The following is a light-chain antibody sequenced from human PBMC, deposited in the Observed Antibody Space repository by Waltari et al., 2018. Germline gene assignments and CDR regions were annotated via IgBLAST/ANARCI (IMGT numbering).Light chain of an antibody. V-gene: IGKV1-8*01. CDR3: QQYYDYLRT. CDR2: AAS. CDR1: QSVSTY. Sequence: AIRMTQSPSSLPASTGDRVTIPCRASQSVSTYLAWYQQKPGKAPKLLIYAASTLQRGVPSRFSGSGSGTDFTLSISCLQSEDFATYYCQQYYDYLRTFGQGTKVEIK. J-gene: IGKJ1*01.